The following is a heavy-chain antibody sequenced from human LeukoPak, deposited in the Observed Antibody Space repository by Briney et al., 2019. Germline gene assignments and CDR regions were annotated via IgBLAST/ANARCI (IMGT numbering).Heavy chain of an antibody. CDR2: IYYSGST. Sequence: PSETLSLTCTVSGGSISSSSYYWGWIRQPPGKGLEWIGSIYYSGSTYYNPSLKSRVTMSVDTSKNQFSLKLSSVTAADTAVYYCAREGYCSSTSCYDPDYYYYYYMDVWGKGTTVTISS. CDR1: GGSISSSSYY. CDR3: AREGYCSSTSCYDPDYYYYYYMDV. V-gene: IGHV4-39*07. J-gene: IGHJ6*03. D-gene: IGHD2-2*01.